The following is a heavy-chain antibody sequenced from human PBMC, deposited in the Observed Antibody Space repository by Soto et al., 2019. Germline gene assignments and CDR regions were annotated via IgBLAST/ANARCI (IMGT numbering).Heavy chain of an antibody. CDR1: GGSFSGYY. J-gene: IGHJ5*02. CDR2: INHSGST. Sequence: QVQLQQWGAGLLKPSETLSLTCAVYGGSFSGYYWSWIRQPPGKGLECIGEINHSGSTNYNPSLKSRVTLSVDTSKNQFSLKLSSVTAADTAVYYCARRERHAYSSSWYLRWFAPWGQGTLVTVSS. V-gene: IGHV4-34*01. D-gene: IGHD6-13*01. CDR3: ARRERHAYSSSWYLRWFAP.